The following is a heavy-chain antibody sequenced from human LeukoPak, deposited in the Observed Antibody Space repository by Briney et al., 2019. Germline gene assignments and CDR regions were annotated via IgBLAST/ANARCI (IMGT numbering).Heavy chain of an antibody. V-gene: IGHV4-61*01. D-gene: IGHD4-23*01. CDR2: IYYSGST. CDR3: ARDRLRWPKIDY. Sequence: PSETLSLTCTVSGDSVSSSNYYWAWIRQPPGKGLEWIGNIYYSGSTNYNPSLKSRVTISVDTSKNQFSLKLSSVTAADTAVYYCARDRLRWPKIDYWGQGILVTVSS. J-gene: IGHJ4*02. CDR1: GDSVSSSNYY.